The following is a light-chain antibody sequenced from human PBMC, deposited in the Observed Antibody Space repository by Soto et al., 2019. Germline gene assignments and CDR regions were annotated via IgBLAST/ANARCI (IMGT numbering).Light chain of an antibody. CDR3: QQYNNWPPLT. V-gene: IGKV3-15*01. J-gene: IGKJ4*01. CDR1: QSVSSN. CDR2: GAS. Sequence: IVMTHSPATLSVSQGERATLSCSASQSVSSNLAWYQEKPGQAPRLLIYGASTRATGIPARFSGSGSGTEFTLTISSLQSEDFAVYYCQQYNNWPPLTFGGGTKVEIK.